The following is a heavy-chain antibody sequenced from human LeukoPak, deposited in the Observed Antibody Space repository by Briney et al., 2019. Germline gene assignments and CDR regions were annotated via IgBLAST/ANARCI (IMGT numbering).Heavy chain of an antibody. J-gene: IGHJ4*02. Sequence: PSGTLSLTCAVYSGSVTNYYWTWIRQPPGKGLEWIGEINYSETTNYNPSFESRVTMSVDASKRQFSLKMSSVTAADTAVYYCARRKRMTMIVVGMGPLDYWGQGILVTVSS. CDR1: SGSVTNYY. V-gene: IGHV4-34*01. D-gene: IGHD3-22*01. CDR3: ARRKRMTMIVVGMGPLDY. CDR2: INYSETT.